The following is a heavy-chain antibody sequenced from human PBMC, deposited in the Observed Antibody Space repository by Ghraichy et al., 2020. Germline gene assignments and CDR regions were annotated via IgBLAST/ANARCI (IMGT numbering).Heavy chain of an antibody. CDR1: GFTFSSYS. Sequence: SCAASGFTFSSYSMNWVRQATGKGLEWVSSISSSSRYVKYADSVKGRFTISRDNAKNSLYLQMNSLRAEDTAVYYCARDVVGATVWFDPWGQGTLVTVSS. CDR2: ISSSSRYV. J-gene: IGHJ5*02. D-gene: IGHD1-26*01. CDR3: ARDVVGATVWFDP. V-gene: IGHV3-21*01.